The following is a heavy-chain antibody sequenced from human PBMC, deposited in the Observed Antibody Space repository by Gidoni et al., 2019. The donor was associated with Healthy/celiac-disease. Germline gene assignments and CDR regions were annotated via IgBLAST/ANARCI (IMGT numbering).Heavy chain of an antibody. J-gene: IGHJ4*02. Sequence: TASGFTFSSYAMSWVRQAPGKGLEWVSAISGSGGSTYYADSVKGRFTISRDNSKNTLYLQMNSLRAEDTAVYYCAKGRLGVVIPYYFDYWGQGTLVTVSS. CDR3: AKGRLGVVIPYYFDY. V-gene: IGHV3-23*01. CDR2: ISGSGGST. CDR1: GFTFSSYA. D-gene: IGHD3-3*01.